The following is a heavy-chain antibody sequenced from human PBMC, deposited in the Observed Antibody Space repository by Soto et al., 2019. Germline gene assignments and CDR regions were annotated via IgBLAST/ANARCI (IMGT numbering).Heavy chain of an antibody. J-gene: IGHJ4*02. CDR3: AKDSQYSYGSIDY. Sequence: AGGSLRLSCAASGFTFSSYAMSWVRQAPGKGLEWVSAISGSGGSTYYADSVKGRFTISRDNSKNTLYLQMNSLRAEDTAVYYCAKDSQYSYGSIDYWRQGTLVTVSP. CDR2: ISGSGGST. V-gene: IGHV3-23*01. D-gene: IGHD5-18*01. CDR1: GFTFSSYA.